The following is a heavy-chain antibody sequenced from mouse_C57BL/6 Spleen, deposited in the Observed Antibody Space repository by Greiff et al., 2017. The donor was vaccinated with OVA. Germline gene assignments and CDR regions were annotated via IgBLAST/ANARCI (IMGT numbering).Heavy chain of an antibody. V-gene: IGHV1-69*01. CDR2: IDPSDSYT. CDR3: ASSHSSGSIYGFAY. J-gene: IGHJ3*01. CDR1: GYTFTSYW. D-gene: IGHD1-1*01. Sequence: QVQLQQPGAELVMPGASVKLSCKASGYTFTSYWMHWVKQRPGQGLEWIGEIDPSDSYTNYNQKFKGKSTLTVDKSSSTANMQLRILPSEDSSVYSFASSHSSGSIYGFAYWGQGTLVTVSA.